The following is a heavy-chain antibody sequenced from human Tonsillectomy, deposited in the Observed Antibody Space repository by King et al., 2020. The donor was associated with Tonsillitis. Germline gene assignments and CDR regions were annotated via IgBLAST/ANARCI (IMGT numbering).Heavy chain of an antibody. CDR2: IIPILGIA. J-gene: IGHJ3*02. CDR1: GGTFSSYA. CDR3: ARVGGNDAFDI. V-gene: IGHV1-69*09. D-gene: IGHD3-16*01. Sequence: QLVQSGAEVKKPGSSVKVSCKASGGTFSSYAITWVRQAPGQGLEWMGRIIPILGIANYAQKFQGRVTITADKSTSTAYMELSSLRSEDTAVYYCARVGGNDAFDIWGQGTMVTVSS.